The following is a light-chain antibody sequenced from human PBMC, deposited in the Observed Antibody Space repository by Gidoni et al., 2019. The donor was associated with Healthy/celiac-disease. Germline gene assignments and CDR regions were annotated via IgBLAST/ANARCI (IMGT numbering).Light chain of an antibody. CDR1: SSDVGGYNY. CDR2: DCS. J-gene: IGLJ2*01. V-gene: IGLV2-11*01. Sequence: QSALTQPRSVSGSPGQSVTISCTGTSSDVGGYNYVSVYQQHPCKAPKLMIYDCSKRPAGVPDRFSGSKSGNTASLTISGLQAEDEADYYCCSYAGSYTLVFGGGTKLTVL. CDR3: CSYAGSYTLV.